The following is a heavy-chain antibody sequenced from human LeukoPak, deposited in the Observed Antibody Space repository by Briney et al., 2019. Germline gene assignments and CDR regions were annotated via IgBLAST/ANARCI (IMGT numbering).Heavy chain of an antibody. J-gene: IGHJ3*02. V-gene: IGHV3-23*01. CDR3: AKGSREWELLDAFDI. Sequence: GGSLRLSCAASGFTFSSYGMTWVRQAPGKGLEWVSGISGSGSRTDYADSVKGRFTISRDNAKNTLYLQMNSLRAEDTAVYYCAKGSREWELLDAFDIWGQGTMVTVS. CDR2: ISGSGSRT. D-gene: IGHD1-26*01. CDR1: GFTFSSYG.